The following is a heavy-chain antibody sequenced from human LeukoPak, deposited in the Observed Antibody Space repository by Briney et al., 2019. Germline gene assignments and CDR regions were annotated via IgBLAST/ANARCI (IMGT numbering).Heavy chain of an antibody. Sequence: SQTLSLTCAVSGGSISSGGHSWSWIRQPPGKGLEWIGYIYHSGSTYYNPSLKSRVTISVDRSKNQFSLKLSSVTAADTAVYYCASGDRGYFDYWGQGTLVTVSS. CDR1: GGSISSGGHS. J-gene: IGHJ4*02. D-gene: IGHD7-27*01. V-gene: IGHV4-30-2*01. CDR3: ASGDRGYFDY. CDR2: IYHSGST.